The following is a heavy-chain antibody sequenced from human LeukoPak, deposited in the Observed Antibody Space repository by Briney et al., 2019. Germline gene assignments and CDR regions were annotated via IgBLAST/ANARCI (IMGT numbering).Heavy chain of an antibody. CDR3: AGGGIVEGGANFVY. Sequence: GGSLRLSCAASGFTFSSYGINWVRQAPGKGLEWVSSIDVGSYAYYANSVKGRFTISSDNAKNSLYLQMNSLRVEDTAVYYCAGGGIVEGGANFVYWGQRTLVTASA. D-gene: IGHD3-16*01. V-gene: IGHV3-21*01. CDR1: GFTFSSYG. J-gene: IGHJ4*02. CDR2: IDVGSYA.